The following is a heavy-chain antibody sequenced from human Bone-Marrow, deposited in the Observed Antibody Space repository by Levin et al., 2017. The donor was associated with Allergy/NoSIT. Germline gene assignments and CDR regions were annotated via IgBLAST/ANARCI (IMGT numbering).Heavy chain of an antibody. CDR2: INPNNGDT. J-gene: IGHJ4*02. CDR1: GYTFSGYY. V-gene: IGHV1-2*02. D-gene: IGHD5-12*01. Sequence: GASVKVSCKASGYTFSGYYMHWVRQAPGQGLEWMGWINPNNGDTNFAQKFQGRVTMTRDTSINTAYMELSRLTSDDTAVFYCGRRRLRLIDFWGQGTLVTVSS. CDR3: GRRRLRLIDF.